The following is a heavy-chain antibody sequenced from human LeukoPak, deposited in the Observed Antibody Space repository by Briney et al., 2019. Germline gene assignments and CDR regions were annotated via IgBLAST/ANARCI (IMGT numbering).Heavy chain of an antibody. CDR2: VNAYNGNT. J-gene: IGHJ5*02. CDR3: RLYCSNINCYGWFDP. CDR1: DCTCINCD. Sequence: EASVKVSCKASDCTCINCDISWVRQAPGQGLEWMGWVNAYNGNTNYAQKFQDRVTMTTDTSTNTAYMELRSLRSDDTAVYCARLYCSNINCYGWFDPWGQGTLVTVSS. V-gene: IGHV1-18*01. D-gene: IGHD2-2*01.